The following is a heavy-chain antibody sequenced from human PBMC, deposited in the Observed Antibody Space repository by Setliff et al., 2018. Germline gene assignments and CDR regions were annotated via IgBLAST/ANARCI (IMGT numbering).Heavy chain of an antibody. CDR1: GGSFNVYF. CDR3: ARDMGQPYYFES. CDR2: IYYTGST. D-gene: IGHD1-1*01. Sequence: SETLSLTCAVYGGSFNVYFWSWIRQPPGKGLEWIGSIYYTGSTYYNPSLKSRVTMSVDTPKRQFSLKLGSATAADTAVYYCARDMGQPYYFESWGLGTLVTVSS. J-gene: IGHJ4*02. V-gene: IGHV4-34*01.